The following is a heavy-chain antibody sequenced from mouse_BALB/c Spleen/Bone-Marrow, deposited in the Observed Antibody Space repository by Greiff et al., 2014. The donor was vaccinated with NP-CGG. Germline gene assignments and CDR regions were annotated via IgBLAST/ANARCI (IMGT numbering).Heavy chain of an antibody. Sequence: EVKLVESGGGLVKPGGSLKLSCTTSGFTFSSYAMSWVRQTPEKRLEWVAVISSGGGDTYYPDSVKGRFTVSRDNAKNTLYLQMSSLRSEDTALYYCARRSDLRASMDYWGQGTSVTVSS. CDR3: ARRSDLRASMDY. V-gene: IGHV5-9*04. D-gene: IGHD3-1*01. J-gene: IGHJ4*01. CDR1: GFTFSSYA. CDR2: ISSGGGDT.